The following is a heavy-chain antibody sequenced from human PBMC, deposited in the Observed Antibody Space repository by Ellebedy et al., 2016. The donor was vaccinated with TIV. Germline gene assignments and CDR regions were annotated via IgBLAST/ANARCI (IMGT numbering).Heavy chain of an antibody. CDR2: ISSSSSYI. D-gene: IGHD6-13*01. CDR1: GFTFSSYS. CDR3: ARAGGIAASSQGI. V-gene: IGHV3-21*01. Sequence: GGSLRLXCAASGFTFSSYSMNWVRQAPGKGLEWVSSISSSSSYIYYADSVKGRFTISRDNAKNSLYLQMNSLRAEDTAVYYCARAGGIAASSQGIWGQGTLVTVSS. J-gene: IGHJ4*02.